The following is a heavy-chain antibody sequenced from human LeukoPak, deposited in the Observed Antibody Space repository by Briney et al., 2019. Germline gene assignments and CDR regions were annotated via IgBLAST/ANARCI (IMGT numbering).Heavy chain of an antibody. J-gene: IGHJ5*02. CDR1: GFTFSRYA. Sequence: GGSLRLSSAASGFTFSRYAMAWVRQAPGKGLEWVSSIDAFAGATYYADSVKGRFSISRDDSRSTVYLQMDSLRADDSAIYYCAKDEGATAVGWFDPWGQGTLVTVSS. CDR3: AKDEGATAVGWFDP. V-gene: IGHV3-23*01. D-gene: IGHD6-19*01. CDR2: IDAFAGAT.